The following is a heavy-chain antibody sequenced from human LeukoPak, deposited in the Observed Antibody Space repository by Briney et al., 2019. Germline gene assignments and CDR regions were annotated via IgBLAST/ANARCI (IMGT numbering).Heavy chain of an antibody. CDR2: IREDGGDE. V-gene: IGHV3-7*01. CDR3: ARAYSGSYYYFYYYMDV. D-gene: IGHD1-26*01. CDR1: GFTFSSYW. J-gene: IGHJ6*03. Sequence: GGSLRLSCAASGFTFSSYWMTWVRQAPGKGLEWVANIREDGGDEYYVDSVKGRFTVSRDNAKNSLYLQMNSLRAEDTAVYYCARAYSGSYYYFYYYMDVWGKGTTVTVSS.